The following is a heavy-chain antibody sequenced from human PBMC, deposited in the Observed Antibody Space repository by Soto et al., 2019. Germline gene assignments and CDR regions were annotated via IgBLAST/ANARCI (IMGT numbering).Heavy chain of an antibody. CDR2: IFHSGST. CDR3: ARAGGSGSYSPYYFDY. CDR1: GGSIRSNNR. V-gene: IGHV4-4*02. Sequence: SETLSLTCAVSGGSIRSNNRWSWVRQPPGKGLEWIGEIFHSGSTNYNPSLKTRVTISVDESKNQFSLKVTSVTAADTAVYYCARAGGSGSYSPYYFDYWGQGTLVTVSS. J-gene: IGHJ4*02. D-gene: IGHD3-10*01.